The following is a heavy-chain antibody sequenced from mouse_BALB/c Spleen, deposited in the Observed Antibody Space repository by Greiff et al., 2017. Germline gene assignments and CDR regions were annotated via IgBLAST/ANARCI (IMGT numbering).Heavy chain of an antibody. CDR2: IRLKSNNYAT. CDR3: TSFTTATGAMDY. Sequence: EVQVVESGGGLVQPGGSMKLSCVASGFTFSNYWMNWVRQSPEKGLEWVAEIRLKSNNYATHYAESVKGRFTISRDDSKSSVYLQMNNLRAEDTGIYYCTSFTTATGAMDYWGQGTSVTVSS. D-gene: IGHD1-2*01. J-gene: IGHJ4*01. V-gene: IGHV6-6*02. CDR1: GFTFSNYW.